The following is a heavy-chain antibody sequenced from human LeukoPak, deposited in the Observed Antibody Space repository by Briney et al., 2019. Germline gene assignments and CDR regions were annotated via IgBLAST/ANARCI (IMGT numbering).Heavy chain of an antibody. V-gene: IGHV4-39*01. D-gene: IGHD2-21*01. J-gene: IGHJ4*02. CDR3: ARHQNGDYGY. CDR2: IYYSGRT. Sequence: SETLSLTCTVSGTSISTGGSYWDWIRQPPGKGLEYIGSIYYSGRTYYNPSLKGRVTISVDASKNQFSLELSSVTAADTAMYYCARHQNGDYGYWGQGTLVTVSS. CDR1: GTSISTGGSY.